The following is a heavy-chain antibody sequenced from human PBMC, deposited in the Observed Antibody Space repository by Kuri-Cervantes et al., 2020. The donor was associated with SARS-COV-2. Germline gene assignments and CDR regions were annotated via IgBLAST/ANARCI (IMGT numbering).Heavy chain of an antibody. CDR3: ARDPITMRVLDY. CDR2: ISSNGGST. CDR1: GFTFSSYA. Sequence: GESLKISCSASGFTFSSYAMHWVRQAPGKGLEYVSAISSNGGSTYYADSVKGRFTISRDNAKNTLFLQMNSLRAEDTAVYYCARDPITMRVLDYWGQGTLVTVSS. D-gene: IGHD3-22*01. V-gene: IGHV3-64*04. J-gene: IGHJ4*02.